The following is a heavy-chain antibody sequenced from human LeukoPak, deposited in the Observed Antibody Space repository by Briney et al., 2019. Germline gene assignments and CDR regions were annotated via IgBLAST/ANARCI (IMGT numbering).Heavy chain of an antibody. CDR2: IHPNSGGT. J-gene: IGHJ4*02. V-gene: IGHV1-2*02. CDR1: GYTFTDYY. CDR3: AAIIGYSSGWYKNDY. Sequence: ASVKVSCKASGYTFTDYYIHWVRPAAGQGLEWKGWIHPNSGGTNYAQKFQGRVTMTRDTSISTAYMELRRLRSDDTAVYYCAAIIGYSSGWYKNDYWGQGTLVTVSS. D-gene: IGHD6-19*01.